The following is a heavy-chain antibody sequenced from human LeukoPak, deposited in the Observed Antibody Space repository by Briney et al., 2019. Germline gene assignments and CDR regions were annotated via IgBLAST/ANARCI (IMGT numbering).Heavy chain of an antibody. CDR2: ISYDGSNK. D-gene: IGHD3-16*01. CDR3: ARDGRPGPFGVYYFDY. V-gene: IGHV3-30*01. J-gene: IGHJ4*02. CDR1: GFTFSSYA. Sequence: GRSLRLSCAASGFTFSSYAMHWVRQAPGKGLEWVAVISYDGSNKYYADSVKGRFTISRDNSKNTLYLQMNSLRAEDTAVYYCARDGRPGPFGVYYFDYWGQGTLVTVSP.